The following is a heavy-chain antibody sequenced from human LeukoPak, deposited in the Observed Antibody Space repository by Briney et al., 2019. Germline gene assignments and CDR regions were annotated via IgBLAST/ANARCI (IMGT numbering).Heavy chain of an antibody. Sequence: GGSLRLSCAASGFTFSSYGMHWVRQAPGKGLEWVAYIRYDGSNKYYADSVKGRFTISRDNSKNTLYLQMNSLRAEDTAVYYCAKDVPYYCSSTSCYVFDYWGQGTLVTVSS. CDR2: IRYDGSNK. CDR3: AKDVPYYCSSTSCYVFDY. D-gene: IGHD2-2*01. CDR1: GFTFSSYG. J-gene: IGHJ4*02. V-gene: IGHV3-30*02.